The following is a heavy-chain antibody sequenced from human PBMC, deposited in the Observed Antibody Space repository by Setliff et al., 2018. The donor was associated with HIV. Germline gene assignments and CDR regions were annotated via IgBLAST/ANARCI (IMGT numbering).Heavy chain of an antibody. V-gene: IGHV4-4*09. J-gene: IGHJ4*02. CDR1: DESFSNYD. CDR3: ARLGRAIDDGGSSLRLDF. D-gene: IGHD2-15*01. CDR2: ISSSGTT. Sequence: SETLSLTCVVSDESFSNYDWTWIRQPPGKALEWIGYISSSGTTNYNPSLRSRVTISIETSNTRFSLWLRSVTAADTATYFCARLGRAIDDGGSSLRLDFWGQGMLFTVSS.